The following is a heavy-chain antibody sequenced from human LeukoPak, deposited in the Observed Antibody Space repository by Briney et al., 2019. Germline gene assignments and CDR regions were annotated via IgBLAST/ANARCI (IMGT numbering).Heavy chain of an antibody. Sequence: PSETLSLTCNVSGASISNYYWSWIRQPPGKGLEWIGYISDSGITNYNPSLKSRVTISVDTSKNQFSLKLSSVTAADTAVYYCARWSSGWYDAFDIWGQGTMVTVSS. CDR2: ISDSGIT. CDR1: GASISNYY. V-gene: IGHV4-59*01. D-gene: IGHD6-19*01. CDR3: ARWSSGWYDAFDI. J-gene: IGHJ3*02.